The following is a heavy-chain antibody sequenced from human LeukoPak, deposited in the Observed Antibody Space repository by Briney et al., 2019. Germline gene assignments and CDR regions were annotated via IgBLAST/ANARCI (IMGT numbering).Heavy chain of an antibody. D-gene: IGHD5-12*01. J-gene: IGHJ4*02. Sequence: GGSLRLSCAASGFTFSSYSMNWVRQAPGKGLEWVSSISSSSYIYYADSVKGRFTISRDNAKNSLYLQMNSLRAEDTAVYYCARGQGGYNPLGYWGQGTLVTVSS. V-gene: IGHV3-21*01. CDR2: ISSSSYI. CDR3: ARGQGGYNPLGY. CDR1: GFTFSSYS.